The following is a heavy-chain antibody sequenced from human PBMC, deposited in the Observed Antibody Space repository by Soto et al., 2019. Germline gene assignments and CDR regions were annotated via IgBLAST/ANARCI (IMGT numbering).Heavy chain of an antibody. V-gene: IGHV4-4*02. D-gene: IGHD5-18*01. CDR2: IYHSGST. CDR3: ARAWPSVDSYGSGVMDG. CDR1: GGSISSSNW. J-gene: IGHJ6*02. Sequence: QVQLQESGPGLVKPSGTLSVTCAVSGGSISSSNWWNWVRQPPGKGLEWIGEIYHSGSTNYNPSLRSRVTISLDKSKNQCSLRVKSVTAADTAEYYCARAWPSVDSYGSGVMDGWGQGTTGTVSS.